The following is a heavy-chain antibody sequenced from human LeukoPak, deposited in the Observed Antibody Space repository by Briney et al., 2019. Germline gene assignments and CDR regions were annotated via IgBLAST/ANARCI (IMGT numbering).Heavy chain of an antibody. CDR2: IFTTGTT. CDR1: SGSISSFY. J-gene: IGHJ4*02. CDR3: ATLVVTAKD. D-gene: IGHD2-21*02. V-gene: IGHV4-4*07. Sequence: SETLSLTCTVSSGSISSFYWTWIRQPAGKGLEWIGRIFTTGTTNYNPSLKSRVTMSVDTSKSQFSLKLTSVTAADTAVYYCATLVVTAKDWGQGTLVTVSS.